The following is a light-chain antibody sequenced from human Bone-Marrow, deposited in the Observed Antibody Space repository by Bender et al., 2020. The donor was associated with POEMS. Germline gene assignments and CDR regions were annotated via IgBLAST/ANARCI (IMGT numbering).Light chain of an antibody. V-gene: IGLV2-14*03. Sequence: QSVLTQPASVSGSPGQSITISCTGTSSDVGGYDYVSWYQQYPGKAPKLLISDVTNRPSEISHRFSGSKSGNTASLAISGLQSEDEADYYCAAWEDSLNGWVFGGGTKLTVL. CDR1: SSDVGGYDY. CDR3: AAWEDSLNGWV. J-gene: IGLJ3*02. CDR2: DVT.